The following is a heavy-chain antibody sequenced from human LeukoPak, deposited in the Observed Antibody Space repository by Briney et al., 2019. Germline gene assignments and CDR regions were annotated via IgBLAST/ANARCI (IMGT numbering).Heavy chain of an antibody. Sequence: ASVKVSCKAAGDTFSSYAISWVRQAPGQGLEWMGGIIPIFGTAKYAQKFQGRVTITADESTRTAYLDLSRLRPADTAIYFCARGVYYYDGSGYITQTFYFDFWGQGTLVTVSS. D-gene: IGHD3-22*01. V-gene: IGHV1-69*13. CDR3: ARGVYYYDGSGYITQTFYFDF. CDR2: IIPIFGTA. CDR1: GDTFSSYA. J-gene: IGHJ4*02.